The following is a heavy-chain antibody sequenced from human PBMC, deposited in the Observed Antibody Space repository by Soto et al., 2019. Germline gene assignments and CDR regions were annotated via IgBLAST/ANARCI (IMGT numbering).Heavy chain of an antibody. CDR1: GGSISSYY. J-gene: IGHJ5*02. Sequence: PSETLSLTCTVSGGSISSYYWSWIRQPPGEGLEWIGYIYYSGSTNYNPSLKSRVTISVDTSKNQFSLKLSSVTAADTAVYYCARGRYDFWSGYYGEEYNWFDPWGQGTLVTVSS. V-gene: IGHV4-59*01. D-gene: IGHD3-3*01. CDR2: IYYSGST. CDR3: ARGRYDFWSGYYGEEYNWFDP.